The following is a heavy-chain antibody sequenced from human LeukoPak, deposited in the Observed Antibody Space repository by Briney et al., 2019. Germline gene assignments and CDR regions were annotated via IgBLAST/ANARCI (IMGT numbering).Heavy chain of an antibody. V-gene: IGHV4-59*08. CDR2: LFHSGTP. CDR1: GGSISNYY. Sequence: PSETLSLTCTVSGGSISNYYWSWIRQPPGKGLEWIGYLFHSGTPRYNPSLKSRVTISADTSKNQFFLTLNSTTAADTAVYYCARCRGWNQQLVYFDYWGQGTLATVSS. D-gene: IGHD1-1*01. J-gene: IGHJ4*02. CDR3: ARCRGWNQQLVYFDY.